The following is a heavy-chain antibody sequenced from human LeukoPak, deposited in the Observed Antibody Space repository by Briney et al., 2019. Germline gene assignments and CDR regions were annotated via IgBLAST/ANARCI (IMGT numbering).Heavy chain of an antibody. CDR1: GGSISSYY. D-gene: IGHD2-15*01. Sequence: SETLSLTCTVSGGSISSYYWSWIRQPPGKGLEWIGYIYYSGSTNYNPSLKSRVTISVDTSKNQFSLKLSSVTAADTAVYYCARYSPVVAATYWYFDLRGRGTLVTVSS. CDR2: IYYSGST. J-gene: IGHJ2*01. CDR3: ARYSPVVAATYWYFDL. V-gene: IGHV4-59*01.